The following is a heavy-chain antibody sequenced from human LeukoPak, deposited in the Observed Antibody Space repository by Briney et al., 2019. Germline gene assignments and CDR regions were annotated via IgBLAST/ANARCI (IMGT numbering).Heavy chain of an antibody. CDR2: HYYSGTT. J-gene: IGHJ4*02. CDR1: GVSIMRGDYY. D-gene: IGHD4-17*01. Sequence: SQTLSLTCIVSGVSIMRGDYYWSWIRQAPGKGLEWIGYHYYSGTTNYSPSLKSRVDISIDTFRNQFSLRLTSVTAADTAVYYCARGRYYGDYIDYWGQGALVTVSS. V-gene: IGHV4-30-4*01. CDR3: ARGRYYGDYIDY.